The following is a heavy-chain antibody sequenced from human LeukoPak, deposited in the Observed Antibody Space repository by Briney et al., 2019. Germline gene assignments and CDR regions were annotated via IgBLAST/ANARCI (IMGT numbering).Heavy chain of an antibody. CDR3: AKVDTAMVTAVDAFDI. V-gene: IGHV3-21*01. CDR1: GFTFSGFG. D-gene: IGHD5-18*01. J-gene: IGHJ3*02. CDR2: ITSSSSYI. Sequence: KSGGSLRLSCAASGFTFSGFGMNWVRQAPGKGLEWVSSITSSSSYIYYADSVKGRFTISRDNSKNTLYLQMNSLRAEDTAVYYCAKVDTAMVTAVDAFDIWGQGTMVTVSS.